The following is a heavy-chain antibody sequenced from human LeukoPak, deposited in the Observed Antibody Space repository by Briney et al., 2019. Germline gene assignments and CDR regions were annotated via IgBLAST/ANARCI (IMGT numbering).Heavy chain of an antibody. CDR3: ARGDGSYGYWDY. CDR2: INSDGSRT. D-gene: IGHD5-18*01. CDR1: RFTFSSYW. J-gene: IGHJ4*02. Sequence: GGSLRLSCAASRFTFSSYWMHWVRQAPGKGLVWVSRINSDGSRTTYADSVKGRFTISRDNAKNTLYLRMNSLTAEDTAVYYCARGDGSYGYWDYWGQGTLVTVSS. V-gene: IGHV3-74*01.